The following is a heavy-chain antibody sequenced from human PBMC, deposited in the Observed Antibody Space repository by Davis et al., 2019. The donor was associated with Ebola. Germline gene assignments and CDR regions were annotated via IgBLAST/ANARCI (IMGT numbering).Heavy chain of an antibody. V-gene: IGHV3-30-3*01. CDR2: ISHDGSNK. CDR3: ARDKGIVGATELFDY. CDR1: GFTFSSYA. Sequence: GSLLKISCAASGFTFSSYAMHWVRQAPGKGLEWVAVISHDGSNKFYADSVKGRFTVSRDNSKNTLYLQMNSLRAEDTAVYYCARDKGIVGATELFDYWGQGTLVTASS. D-gene: IGHD1-26*01. J-gene: IGHJ4*02.